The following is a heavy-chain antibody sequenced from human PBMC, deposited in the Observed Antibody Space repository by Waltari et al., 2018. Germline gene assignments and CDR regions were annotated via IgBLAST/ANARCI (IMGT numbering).Heavy chain of an antibody. Sequence: EVQLVQSGAEVKKPGATVKISCKASGYTFTDYYMPWVQQAPGKGLEWMGRLVPEDGETIYAEKFQGRVTRTADTSTETAYMELSSLRSEDTAVYYWATRPRRYYYGSGSYYTPSDYWGQGTLVTVSS. CDR3: ATRPRRYYYGSGSYYTPSDY. D-gene: IGHD3-10*01. V-gene: IGHV1-69-2*01. CDR1: GYTFTDYY. CDR2: LVPEDGET. J-gene: IGHJ4*02.